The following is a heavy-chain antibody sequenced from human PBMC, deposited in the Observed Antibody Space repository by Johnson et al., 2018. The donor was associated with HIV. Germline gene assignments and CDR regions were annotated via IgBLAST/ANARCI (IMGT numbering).Heavy chain of an antibody. CDR3: VYDSSGYYAFDM. J-gene: IGHJ3*02. Sequence: QVQLVESGGGVVQPGRSLRLSCAASGFTFTHFAMDWVRQAPGKGLEWVAVISSDGSTKHYADSVKGRFTISRDNSKNTLYLQMNSLRAEDTAVYYCVYDSSGYYAFDMWGQGTMVTVSS. D-gene: IGHD3-22*01. V-gene: IGHV3-30*03. CDR2: ISSDGSTK. CDR1: GFTFTHFA.